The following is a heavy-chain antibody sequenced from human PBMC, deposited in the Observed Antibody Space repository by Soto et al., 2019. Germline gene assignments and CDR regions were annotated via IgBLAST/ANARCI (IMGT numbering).Heavy chain of an antibody. D-gene: IGHD3-10*01. CDR2: IYYSGST. J-gene: IGHJ3*01. Sequence: TSETLSLTCAVSGGSISSGGYSWSWIRQPPGKGLEWIGYIYYSGSTNYNPSLKSRVTISVDTSKNQFSLKLSSVTAADTAVYYCARVWGGAFDFWGQGTMVTVSS. CDR1: GGSISSGGYS. CDR3: ARVWGGAFDF. V-gene: IGHV4-61*08.